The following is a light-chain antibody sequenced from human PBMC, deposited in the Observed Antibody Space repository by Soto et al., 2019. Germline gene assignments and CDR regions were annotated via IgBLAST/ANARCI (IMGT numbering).Light chain of an antibody. CDR3: AAWEDRLNGYV. V-gene: IGLV1-44*01. CDR1: SSNIGSNT. J-gene: IGLJ1*01. CDR2: SNN. Sequence: QLVLTQPPSASGTPGQRVTIYCSGSSSNIGSNTVNWYQQFPGTAPKLLSYSNNQRPSGVPDRFSGSKSGSSGSLAISGLQSEDEADYYCAAWEDRLNGYVFGTGTKLTVL.